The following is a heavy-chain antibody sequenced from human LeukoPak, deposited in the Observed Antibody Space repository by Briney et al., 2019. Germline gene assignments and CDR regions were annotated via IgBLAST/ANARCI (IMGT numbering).Heavy chain of an antibody. V-gene: IGHV1-18*01. CDR1: GYTFTSYG. J-gene: IGHJ5*02. CDR2: ISAYNGNT. D-gene: IGHD4-11*01. CDR3: ARDMRETTVTTWLPXPNXFDP. Sequence: ASVKVSCKASGYTFTSYGIRWVRQAPGQGLEWMGWISAYNGNTNYAQKLRGRVTMTTDTSTSTAYMELRSLRSDDTAVYYCARDMRETTVTTWLPXPNXFDPWGXGTLVTVS.